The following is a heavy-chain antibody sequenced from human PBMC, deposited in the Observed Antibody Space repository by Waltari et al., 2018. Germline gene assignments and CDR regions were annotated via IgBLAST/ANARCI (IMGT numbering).Heavy chain of an antibody. CDR1: GFTFDDYA. Sequence: EVQLVESGGGLVQPGRSLRLSCAASGFTFDDYAMPWVRQAPGKGLEWVSGISWNSGSIGYADSVKGRFTISRDNAKNSLYLQMNSLRAEDMALYYCAEGAYGDYLGWFDPWGQGTLVTVSS. CDR3: AEGAYGDYLGWFDP. V-gene: IGHV3-9*03. CDR2: ISWNSGSI. D-gene: IGHD4-17*01. J-gene: IGHJ5*02.